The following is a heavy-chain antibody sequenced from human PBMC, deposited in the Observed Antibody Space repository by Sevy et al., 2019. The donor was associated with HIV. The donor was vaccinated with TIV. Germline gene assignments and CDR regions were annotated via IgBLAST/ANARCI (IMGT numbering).Heavy chain of an antibody. CDR1: RFTSSSYA. D-gene: IGHD4-4*01. CDR2: ISGSGGNT. J-gene: IGHJ4*01. V-gene: IGHV3-23*01. Sequence: GGSLRLSCAASRFTSSSYAMSWVRQAPGKGLEWVALISGSGGNTYYADSVKGRVTISRDNSKNTLSLQLNSLRAEDTAVYYCARLSEMTTIFDYWGHGTLVTVSS. CDR3: ARLSEMTTIFDY.